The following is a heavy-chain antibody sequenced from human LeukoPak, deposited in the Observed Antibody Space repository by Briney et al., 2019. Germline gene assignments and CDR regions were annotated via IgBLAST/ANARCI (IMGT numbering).Heavy chain of an antibody. V-gene: IGHV3-11*01. J-gene: IGHJ6*03. D-gene: IGHD6-19*01. CDR3: AKAGAVAGPRTLYYYYYYMDV. CDR1: GFTFSDYY. CDR2: ISSSGSTI. Sequence: PGGSLRLSCAASGFTFSDYYMSWIRQAPGKGLEWVSYISSSGSTIYYADSVKGRFTISRDNSKNTLYLQMNSLRVEDTAVYYCAKAGAVAGPRTLYYYYYYMDVWGKGTTVTVSS.